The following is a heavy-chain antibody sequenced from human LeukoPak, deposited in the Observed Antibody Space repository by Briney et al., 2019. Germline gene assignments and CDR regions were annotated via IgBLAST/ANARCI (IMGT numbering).Heavy chain of an antibody. V-gene: IGHV1-69*04. D-gene: IGHD3-16*01. Sequence: SVTVSCKASGGTFSSYAISWVRQAPGQGLEWMGRIIPIFGIANYAQKFQGRVTITADKSTSTAYMELSSLRSEDTAVYYCARARGGSYFDYWGQGTLVTVSS. CDR1: GGTFSSYA. CDR3: ARARGGSYFDY. J-gene: IGHJ4*02. CDR2: IIPIFGIA.